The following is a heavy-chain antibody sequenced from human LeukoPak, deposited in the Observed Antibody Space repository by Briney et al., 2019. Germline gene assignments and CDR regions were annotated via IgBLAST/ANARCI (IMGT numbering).Heavy chain of an antibody. J-gene: IGHJ4*02. Sequence: ASVKVSCKASGYTFTGYYTHWVRQAPGQGLEWMGWINPNSGGTNYAQKFQGRVTMTRDTSISTAYMELSRLRSDDTAVYYCASSYCSGGNCYPQQTVYYFDFWGQGTLVTVSS. CDR2: INPNSGGT. CDR1: GYTFTGYY. V-gene: IGHV1-2*02. D-gene: IGHD2-15*01. CDR3: ASSYCSGGNCYPQQTVYYFDF.